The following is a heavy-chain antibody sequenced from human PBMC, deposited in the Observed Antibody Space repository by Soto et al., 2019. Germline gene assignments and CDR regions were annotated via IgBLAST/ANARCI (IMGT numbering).Heavy chain of an antibody. CDR2: INPNSGGT. CDR1: GYTFTGYY. Sequence: GDSLQVSCKASGYTFTGYYMHWVRQAPGQGLEWMGWINPNSGGTNYAQKFQGRVAMTRDTSISTAYMELSRLRSDDTAVYYCARDEAYYEILTGSSWHGMDVWGQGTTVTVYS. D-gene: IGHD3-9*01. J-gene: IGHJ6*02. CDR3: ARDEAYYEILTGSSWHGMDV. V-gene: IGHV1-2*02.